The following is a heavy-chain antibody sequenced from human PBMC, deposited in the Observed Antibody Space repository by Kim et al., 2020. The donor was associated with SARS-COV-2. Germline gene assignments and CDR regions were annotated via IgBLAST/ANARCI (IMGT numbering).Heavy chain of an antibody. CDR2: INHSGST. J-gene: IGHJ4*02. CDR1: GGSFSGYY. V-gene: IGHV4-34*01. Sequence: SETLSLTCAVYGGSFSGYYWSWIRQPPGKGLEWIGEINHSGSTNYNPSLKSRVTISVDTSKNQFSLKLSSVTAADTAVYYCARSDYYDSSGYYYWGQGTLVTVSS. CDR3: ARSDYYDSSGYYY. D-gene: IGHD3-22*01.